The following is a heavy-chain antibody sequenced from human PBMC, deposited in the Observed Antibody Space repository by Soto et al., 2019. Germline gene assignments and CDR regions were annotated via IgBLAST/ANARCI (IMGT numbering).Heavy chain of an antibody. CDR3: ARAFRGYGTGAACSYSVEY. Sequence: ASVKASCKASGYTFPSFAMHWVRPAPGQRLEWMGWINAGNGKTKYSQKFQGRVTITRDTSASTVYMELSSLRSEDTAVFYCARAFRGYGTGAACSYSVEYWGQGTLVTASS. CDR1: GYTFPSFA. V-gene: IGHV1-3*01. CDR2: INAGNGKT. D-gene: IGHD2-8*02. J-gene: IGHJ4*02.